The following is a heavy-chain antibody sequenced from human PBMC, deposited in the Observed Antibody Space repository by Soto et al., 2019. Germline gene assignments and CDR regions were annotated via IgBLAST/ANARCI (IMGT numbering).Heavy chain of an antibody. D-gene: IGHD3-10*01. CDR2: IYHSGST. CDR3: ARLPMV. J-gene: IGHJ4*02. CDR1: GGSISSGGYS. V-gene: IGHV4-30-2*01. Sequence: QVQLQESGSGLVKPSQTLSLTCAVSGGSISSGGYSWSWIRQPPGKGLEWIGYIYHSGSTYYNPSLKSRVTISEDRSKNQFSLKLSSVTAAHTAVSHCARLPMVWGQGTLVTVSS.